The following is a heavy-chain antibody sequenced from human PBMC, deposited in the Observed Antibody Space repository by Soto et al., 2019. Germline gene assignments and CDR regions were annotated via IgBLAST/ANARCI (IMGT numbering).Heavy chain of an antibody. CDR2: MNPNTGNS. CDR3: ARRAETNGWNGFGADKYYFDF. Sequence: ASVKVSCKASGYTFTSYDIYWVRQATGQGLEWMGWMNPNTGNSAYAQKFQGRVTVTSDTSINTVHMELSSLRHEDTAVYYCARRAETNGWNGFGADKYYFDFWGQGTLVTVSS. J-gene: IGHJ4*02. V-gene: IGHV1-8*01. CDR1: GYTFTSYD. D-gene: IGHD1-1*01.